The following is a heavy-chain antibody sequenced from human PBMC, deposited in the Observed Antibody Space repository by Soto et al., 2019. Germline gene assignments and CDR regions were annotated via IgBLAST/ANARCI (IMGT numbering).Heavy chain of an antibody. D-gene: IGHD6-19*01. CDR2: INHSGST. Sequence: QVQLQQWGAGLLKPSETLSLTCAVYGGSFSGYYWSWIRQPPGKGLEWIGEINHSGSTNYNPSLKSRVTISVDTSKNQFSLKLSSVTAADTAVYYCARALFSSGWYGFDYWGQGTLVTVSS. CDR3: ARALFSSGWYGFDY. CDR1: GGSFSGYY. J-gene: IGHJ4*02. V-gene: IGHV4-34*01.